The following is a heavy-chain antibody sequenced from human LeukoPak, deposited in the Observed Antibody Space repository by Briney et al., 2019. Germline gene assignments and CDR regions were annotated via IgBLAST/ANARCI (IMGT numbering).Heavy chain of an antibody. V-gene: IGHV7-4-1*02. CDR2: INTNTGNP. J-gene: IGHJ4*02. CDR3: ARTTYYYDSSGLDY. Sequence: ASVKVSCKASGYTFTGYYMHWVRQAPGQGLEWMGWINTNTGNPTYAQGFTGRFVFSLDTSVSTAYLQISSLKAEDTAVYYCARTTYYYDSSGLDYWGQGTLVTVSS. D-gene: IGHD3-22*01. CDR1: GYTFTGYY.